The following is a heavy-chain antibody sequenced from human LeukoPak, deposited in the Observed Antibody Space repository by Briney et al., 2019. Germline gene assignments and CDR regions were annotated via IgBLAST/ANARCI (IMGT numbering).Heavy chain of an antibody. CDR3: ARSRTTVTKDALDY. CDR2: ISSTSTYI. J-gene: IGHJ4*02. V-gene: IGHV3-21*01. CDR1: GFTFSSYS. Sequence: GRSLRLSCAASGFTFSSYSMDWVRQAPGKGLEWVSSISSTSTYIYYAESVKGRFTISRDNAKNSLYLQMNSLRAEDTAVYYCARSRTTVTKDALDYWGQGTLVTVSS. D-gene: IGHD4-17*01.